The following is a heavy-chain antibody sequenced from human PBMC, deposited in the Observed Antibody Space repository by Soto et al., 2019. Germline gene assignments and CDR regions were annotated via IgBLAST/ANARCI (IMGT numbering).Heavy chain of an antibody. D-gene: IGHD3-16*01. CDR3: ATEGGGGGTYYFDS. CDR1: GVTFTNYA. J-gene: IGHJ4*02. CDR2: ILPIFGAA. V-gene: IGHV1-69*06. Sequence: QVPLVQSGAEVKKPGSSVKVSCRASGVTFTNYAISWVRQAPGQGLEWVGGILPIFGAASYAQKFQGRVTITGDKTPYTAYLELSSLRSEDTAVYYCATEGGGGGTYYFDSWGQGTLVTVSS.